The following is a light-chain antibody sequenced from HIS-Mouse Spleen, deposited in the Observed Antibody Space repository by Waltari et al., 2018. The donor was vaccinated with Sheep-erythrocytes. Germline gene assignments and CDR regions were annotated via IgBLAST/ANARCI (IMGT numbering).Light chain of an antibody. CDR3: SSYTSSHYV. V-gene: IGLV2-14*03. J-gene: IGLJ1*01. CDR1: SSDVGGYNY. CDR2: DVS. Sequence: QSALTHPASVSGSPGQSITISCTGTSSDVGGYNYVSWYQQHPGKAPKLMIYDVSNRPSGVSNRFSGSKSGNTASLTISGLQAEDEADYYCSSYTSSHYVFGTGTKVTVL.